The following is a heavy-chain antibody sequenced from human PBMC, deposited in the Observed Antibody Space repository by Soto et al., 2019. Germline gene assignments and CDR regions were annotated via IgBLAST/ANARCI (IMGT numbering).Heavy chain of an antibody. Sequence: PSETLSLTCTVSGDSVSKYYWNWIRQPAGKGLEWIGRIYTTRSPNYNPSLKSRVTMPVDTSKNQFSLKLNLSSVTAADTAVYYCTRSPAYGDYANLDTWGQGTLVTVSS. J-gene: IGHJ5*02. CDR2: IYTTRSP. CDR1: GDSVSKYY. V-gene: IGHV4-4*07. D-gene: IGHD4-17*01. CDR3: TRSPAYGDYANLDT.